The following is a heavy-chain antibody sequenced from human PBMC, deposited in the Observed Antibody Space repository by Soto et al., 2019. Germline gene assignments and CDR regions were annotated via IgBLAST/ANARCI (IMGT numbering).Heavy chain of an antibody. Sequence: QVQLQESGPGLVKPSETLSLTCTVSGGSISSYYWSWIRQPPGKGLEWIGYIYYSGSTNYNPSLKSRVTISVDTSKNQFSLKLSSVTAADTAVYYCASSSTDYYYYMDVWGKGTTVTVSS. CDR2: IYYSGST. CDR1: GGSISSYY. D-gene: IGHD2-2*01. CDR3: ASSSTDYYYYMDV. V-gene: IGHV4-59*08. J-gene: IGHJ6*03.